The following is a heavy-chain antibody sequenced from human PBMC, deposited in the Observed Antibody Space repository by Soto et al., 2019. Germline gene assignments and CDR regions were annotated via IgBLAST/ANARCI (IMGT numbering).Heavy chain of an antibody. CDR3: ARIDKARARYLDY. D-gene: IGHD6-6*01. J-gene: IGHJ4*02. Sequence: SETLSLTCTVSGGSISSGGYYWSWIRQHPGKGLEWIGYIYYSGSTYYNPSLKSRVTISVDTSKSQFSLKLSSVTAADTAVYYCARIDKARARYLDYWGQGTLVTVSS. V-gene: IGHV4-31*03. CDR2: IYYSGST. CDR1: GGSISSGGYY.